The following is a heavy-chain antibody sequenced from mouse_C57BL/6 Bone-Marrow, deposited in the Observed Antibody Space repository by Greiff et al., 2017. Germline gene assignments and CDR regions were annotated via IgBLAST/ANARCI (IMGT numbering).Heavy chain of an antibody. Sequence: VQLLESGAELVKPGASVKMSCTASGYNFTTYPIEWMKQNHGKSLEWIGNFHPYNDDTKYNSKFKGKATLTVDKSSSTVYLELSRFTSDDSAVFAVARGSHYGGDYFDYWGQGTTLTVSS. J-gene: IGHJ2*01. CDR3: ARGSHYGGDYFDY. CDR1: GYNFTTYP. CDR2: FHPYNDDT. V-gene: IGHV1-47*01. D-gene: IGHD1-2*01.